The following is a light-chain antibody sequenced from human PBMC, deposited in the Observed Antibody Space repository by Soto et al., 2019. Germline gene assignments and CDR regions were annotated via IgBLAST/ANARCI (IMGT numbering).Light chain of an antibody. CDR1: TSDIGAYDY. J-gene: IGLJ1*01. CDR3: SSYAGSSNV. V-gene: IGLV2-14*01. Sequence: QSVLAQPASVSGSPGQSITIPCTGTTSDIGAYDYVSWYQQHPGKVPKLIIFEVTKRPSGFSSRFSGSKSGNTASLTISGLQAEDEADYYCSSYAGSSNVFGTGTKVTV. CDR2: EVT.